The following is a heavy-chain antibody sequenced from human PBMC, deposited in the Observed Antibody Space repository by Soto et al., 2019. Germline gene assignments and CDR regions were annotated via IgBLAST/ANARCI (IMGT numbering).Heavy chain of an antibody. CDR2: ISYDGSNK. J-gene: IGHJ4*02. Sequence: GGFLRLSCAASWFTFSSYGMHRVRQAPGKGLEWVAVISYDGSNKYYADSVKGRFTISRDNSKNTLYLQMNSLRAEDTAVYYCAKDRAIALDYWGQGTLVTVSS. CDR1: WFTFSSYG. V-gene: IGHV3-30*18. CDR3: AKDRAIALDY.